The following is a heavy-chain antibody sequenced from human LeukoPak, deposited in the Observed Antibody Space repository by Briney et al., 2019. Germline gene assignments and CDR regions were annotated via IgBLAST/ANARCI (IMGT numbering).Heavy chain of an antibody. J-gene: IGHJ3*02. CDR1: GYTFTTYA. D-gene: IGHD1-26*01. CDR3: ARGPGIVGAGGAFNI. Sequence: ASVKVSCKASGYTFTTYAINWVRQAPGQGLEWMGWINTNTGNPTYARGFTGQFVFSLDTSVSTAYLQISSLQAEDTAVYYCARGPGIVGAGGAFNIWGQGTMVTVSS. CDR2: INTNTGNP. V-gene: IGHV7-4-1*02.